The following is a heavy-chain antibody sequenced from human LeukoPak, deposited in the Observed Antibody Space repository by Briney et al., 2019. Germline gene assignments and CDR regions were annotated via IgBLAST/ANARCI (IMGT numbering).Heavy chain of an antibody. CDR1: GFTFSTYA. CDR2: ISYDGSNK. Sequence: PGKSLRLSCAPSGFTFSTYAMHWVRHAPGKGLEWVAVISYDGSNKYSADSVKGRFTISRDNSKTTLYLQMNSLRAEDTAVYYCARDRSYFDILTGGWFDYWGQGTLVTVSS. V-gene: IGHV3-30-3*01. CDR3: ARDRSYFDILTGGWFDY. D-gene: IGHD3-9*01. J-gene: IGHJ4*02.